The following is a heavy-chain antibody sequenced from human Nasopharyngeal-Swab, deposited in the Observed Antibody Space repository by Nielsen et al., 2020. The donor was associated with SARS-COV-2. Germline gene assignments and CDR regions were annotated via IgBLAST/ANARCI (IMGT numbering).Heavy chain of an antibody. Sequence: SCAASGFTFSDRYMIWIRQAPGKGLEWISYISSSSTSINYADSVKGRFTISRDNAKNSLYLQMNSLRAEDTAVYYCARRAGYCSGGTDCYYFDPWGQGTLVTVSS. V-gene: IGHV3-11*01. CDR2: ISSSSTSI. CDR3: ARRAGYCSGGTDCYYFDP. D-gene: IGHD2-15*01. J-gene: IGHJ4*02. CDR1: GFTFSDRY.